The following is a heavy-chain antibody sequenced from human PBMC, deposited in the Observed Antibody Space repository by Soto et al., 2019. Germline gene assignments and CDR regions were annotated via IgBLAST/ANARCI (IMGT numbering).Heavy chain of an antibody. V-gene: IGHV4-34*01. CDR1: DGSFSGYY. Sequence: SETLSLTCAVYDGSFSGYYWSWIRQPPGKGLEWIGEINHSGSTNYNPSLKSRVTISVDTSKNQFSLKLSSVTAADTAVYYCARREVLMVYASGSAGWFDPWGQGTLVTVSS. D-gene: IGHD2-8*01. J-gene: IGHJ5*02. CDR3: ARREVLMVYASGSAGWFDP. CDR2: INHSGST.